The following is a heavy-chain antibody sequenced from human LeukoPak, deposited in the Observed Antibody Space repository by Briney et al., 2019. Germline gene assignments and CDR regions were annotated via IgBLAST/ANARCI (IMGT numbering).Heavy chain of an antibody. V-gene: IGHV1-2*02. D-gene: IGHD6-19*01. CDR1: GYTFTGCY. Sequence: ASVKVSCKASGYTFTGCYMHWVRQAPGQGLEWMGWINPNSGGTNYAQKFQGRVTMTRDTSISTGYMELSRLRSDDTAVYYCARASSGWHFDYWGQGTLVTVSS. CDR3: ARASSGWHFDY. J-gene: IGHJ4*02. CDR2: INPNSGGT.